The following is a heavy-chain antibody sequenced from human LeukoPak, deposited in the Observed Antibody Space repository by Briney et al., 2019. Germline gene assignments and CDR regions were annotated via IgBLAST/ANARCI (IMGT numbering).Heavy chain of an antibody. CDR3: ARSFSSGATAPDY. CDR2: ISSSGSTI. CDR1: GFTFSSYE. D-gene: IGHD1-26*01. J-gene: IGHJ4*02. Sequence: PGGSLRLSCAASGFTFSSYEMNWVRQAPGKGLEWVSYISSSGSTIYYADSVKGRFTISRDNSKNMLYLQMKSLRAEDTAVYYCARSFSSGATAPDYWGQGTLVTVSS. V-gene: IGHV3-48*03.